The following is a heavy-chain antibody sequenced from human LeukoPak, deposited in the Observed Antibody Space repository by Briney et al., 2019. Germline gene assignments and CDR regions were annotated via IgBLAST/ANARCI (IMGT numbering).Heavy chain of an antibody. CDR1: GFTFSSYE. CDR2: IKQDGSEK. CDR3: TDYSSSSGGFDP. V-gene: IGHV3-7*01. Sequence: PGGSLRLSCAASGFTFSSYEMNWVRQAPGKGLEWVASIKQDGSEKYYVDSVKGRFTISRDNAKNSLSLQMNSLRAEDTAVYYCTDYSSSSGGFDPWGQGTLVTVSS. J-gene: IGHJ5*02. D-gene: IGHD6-6*01.